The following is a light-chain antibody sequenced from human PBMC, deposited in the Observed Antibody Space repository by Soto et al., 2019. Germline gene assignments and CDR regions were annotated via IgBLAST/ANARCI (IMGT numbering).Light chain of an antibody. CDR3: QQYGNWPPWT. CDR1: QSVSSSY. CDR2: GAS. J-gene: IGKJ1*01. Sequence: EIVLTQSPGTLSLSPGVRASLSCRASQSVSSSYLACYQQKPGQAPRLLIYGASSRATGIPDRFSGSGSGTDFALTISRLEPEDFAVYYCQQYGNWPPWTFGPGTKVDIK. V-gene: IGKV3-20*01.